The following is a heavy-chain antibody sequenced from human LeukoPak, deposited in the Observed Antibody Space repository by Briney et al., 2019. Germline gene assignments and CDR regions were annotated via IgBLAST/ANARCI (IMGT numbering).Heavy chain of an antibody. Sequence: GGSLRLSCAASGFTFDDYAMHWVRQAPGKGLEWVSGISWNSGSIGYADSVKGRFTISRDNAKNSLYLQMNSLRAEDTALYYCAKDTGIVVVPAGGIDYWGQGTLVTVSS. D-gene: IGHD2-2*01. CDR3: AKDTGIVVVPAGGIDY. CDR1: GFTFDDYA. J-gene: IGHJ4*02. V-gene: IGHV3-9*01. CDR2: ISWNSGSI.